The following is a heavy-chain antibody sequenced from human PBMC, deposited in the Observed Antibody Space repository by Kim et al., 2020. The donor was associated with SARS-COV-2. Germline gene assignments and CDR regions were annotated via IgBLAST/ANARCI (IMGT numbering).Heavy chain of an antibody. Sequence: GGSLRLSCAASGFTFSSYSMNWVRQAPGKGLEWVSSISSSSSYIYYADSVKGRFTISRDNAKNSLYLQMNSLRAEDTAVYYCARDVHHDFWSGYLYYFDYWGQGTLVTVSS. CDR3: ARDVHHDFWSGYLYYFDY. V-gene: IGHV3-21*01. J-gene: IGHJ4*02. CDR1: GFTFSSYS. CDR2: ISSSSSYI. D-gene: IGHD3-3*01.